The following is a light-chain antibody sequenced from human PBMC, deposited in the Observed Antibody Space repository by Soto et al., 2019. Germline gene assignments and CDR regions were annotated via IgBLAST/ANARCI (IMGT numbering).Light chain of an antibody. CDR1: QSISNY. CDR2: GAS. J-gene: IGKJ4*01. CDR3: QQSYSTPLT. V-gene: IGKV1-39*01. Sequence: DIQMTQSPSSLSASVGDRVTITCRASQSISNYLIWYQQKPGKAPKLLIYGASNSQSGVPSRFRGSGSGTDFTLTITSLQPEDFATYYCQQSYSTPLTFGGGTKVDIK.